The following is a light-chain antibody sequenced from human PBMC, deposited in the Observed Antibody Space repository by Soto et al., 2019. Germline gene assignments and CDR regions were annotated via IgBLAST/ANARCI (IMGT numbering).Light chain of an antibody. J-gene: IGLJ2*01. CDR1: SSNIGAGYD. CDR2: SDI. Sequence: QSVLTQPPSVSGAPGQRLTISCTGSSSNIGAGYDVHWYQQFPGTAPKLLIFSDINRPSGVPARFSASKSGTSASLAISGLQAEDEADYYCSSYTTSHTLVFGGGTKLTVL. CDR3: SSYTTSHTLV. V-gene: IGLV1-40*01.